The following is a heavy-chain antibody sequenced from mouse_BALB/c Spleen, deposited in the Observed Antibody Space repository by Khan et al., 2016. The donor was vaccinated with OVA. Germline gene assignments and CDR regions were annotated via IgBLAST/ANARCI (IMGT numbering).Heavy chain of an antibody. J-gene: IGHJ3*01. D-gene: IGHD3-3*01. Sequence: QVQLKESGAELVRPGVSVKISCKGSGYTFTDYAMHWVKQSHAKSLEWIGVISTYYGDADYNPKFKGKATMTVDKSSSTAYMELARLTSEDSAIYYCARGGRFAYWGQGTLVTVSA. CDR1: GYTFTDYA. CDR2: ISTYYGDA. CDR3: ARGGRFAY. V-gene: IGHV1S137*01.